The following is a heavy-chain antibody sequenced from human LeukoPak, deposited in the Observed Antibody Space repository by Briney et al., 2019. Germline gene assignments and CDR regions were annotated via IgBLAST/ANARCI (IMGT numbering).Heavy chain of an antibody. V-gene: IGHV4-59*01. CDR2: IYYSGST. D-gene: IGHD3-3*01. CDR3: ARGPLRITIFGVVPEHWFDH. CDR1: GGSISSYY. Sequence: SETLSLTCTVSGGSISSYYWSWIRQPPGKGLEWIGYIYYSGSTNYNPSLKSRVTISVDTSKNQFSLKLSSVTAADTAVYYCARGPLRITIFGVVPEHWFDHWGQGTLVTVSS. J-gene: IGHJ5*02.